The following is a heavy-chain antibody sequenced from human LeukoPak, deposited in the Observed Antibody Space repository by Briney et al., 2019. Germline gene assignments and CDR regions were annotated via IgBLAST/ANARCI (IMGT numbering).Heavy chain of an antibody. CDR3: ARDFDYGDYIDF. CDR1: GFTFSTYT. D-gene: IGHD4-17*01. V-gene: IGHV3-48*04. CDR2: ISSGGITI. Sequence: PGGSLRLSCAPSGFTFSTYTFNGVREAPGKGRERRSYISSGGITIFYADPVKARFTIPRDNAKNSLYLHMNSLKAEDRAVYYCARDFDYGDYIDFWGQGTLVTVSS. J-gene: IGHJ4*02.